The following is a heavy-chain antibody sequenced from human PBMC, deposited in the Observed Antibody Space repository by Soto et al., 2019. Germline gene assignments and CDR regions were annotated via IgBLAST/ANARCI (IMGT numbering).Heavy chain of an antibody. J-gene: IGHJ3*01. D-gene: IGHD1-26*01. V-gene: IGHV3-30-3*01. CDR1: GFTCRTYA. CDR2: MSYDGTKI. Sequence: QVQLVESGGGVVQAGKSLRLSCAASGFTCRTYAVHWVRQAPGKGLEWVSVMSYDGTKIYYTDPVTGRFTISRDNSKNTLYLQMTSLRTEDTAVYYCARGDTTTSDAFDVWGQGTMVIVSS. CDR3: ARGDTTTSDAFDV.